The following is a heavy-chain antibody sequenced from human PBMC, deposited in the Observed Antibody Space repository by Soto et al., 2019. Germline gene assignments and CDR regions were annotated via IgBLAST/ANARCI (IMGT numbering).Heavy chain of an antibody. CDR1: GFTFSSYA. D-gene: IGHD2-15*01. CDR2: VSASGGTE. CDR3: VKMFLAPRWYTDY. Sequence: GGSLRLSCAASGFTFSSYAGAWVRQAPGKGLEWVWSVSASGGTENYADSGQVRFTISRDNDNNARLLHMYRLSSEDKAVSYRVKMFLAPRWYTDYWGQGALVTGSS. J-gene: IGHJ4*02. V-gene: IGHV3-23*01.